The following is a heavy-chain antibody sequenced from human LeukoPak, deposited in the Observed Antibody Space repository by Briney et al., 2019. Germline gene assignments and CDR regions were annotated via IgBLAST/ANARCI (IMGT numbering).Heavy chain of an antibody. Sequence: PGGSLRLSCAASGFTFSEYWMSWVRQAPGKGLEWVANIKQDGSEIYYVASVKGRFTISRDNTKNSLYLQMNSLRAEDTAVYYCARRYFDSWGQGTLVTVSS. V-gene: IGHV3-7*01. CDR3: ARRYFDS. CDR1: GFTFSEYW. J-gene: IGHJ4*02. CDR2: IKQDGSEI.